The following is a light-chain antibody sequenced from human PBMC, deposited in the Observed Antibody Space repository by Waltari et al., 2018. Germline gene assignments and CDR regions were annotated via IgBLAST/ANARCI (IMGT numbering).Light chain of an antibody. V-gene: IGKV1-5*03. CDR1: QNINTW. Sequence: DIQMTQSPSTLSASVGDRVTITCRASQNINTWLAWYQQKPGKAPKLLMYEASSLESGVPSRFSGSGFGTEFTLTISSLQPDEFATYYCQNYYSYSSAFGQGTKVEIK. J-gene: IGKJ1*01. CDR3: QNYYSYSSA. CDR2: EAS.